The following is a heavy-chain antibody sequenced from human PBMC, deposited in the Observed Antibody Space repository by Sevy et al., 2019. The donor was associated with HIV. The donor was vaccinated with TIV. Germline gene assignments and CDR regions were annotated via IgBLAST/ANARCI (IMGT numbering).Heavy chain of an antibody. CDR1: GYIFRNYD. D-gene: IGHD2-21*01. V-gene: IGHV1-18*01. J-gene: IGHJ4*02. CDR3: ARYGDVVDSNCFDY. Sequence: ASVKVSCKASGYIFRNYDITWVRQAPGQGLEWMGRTSGHNGNTNYAEKFQGRITLTTDTSTSTAYMDLRSLTSADTAVYYCARYGDVVDSNCFDYWGQGTLVTVSS. CDR2: TSGHNGNT.